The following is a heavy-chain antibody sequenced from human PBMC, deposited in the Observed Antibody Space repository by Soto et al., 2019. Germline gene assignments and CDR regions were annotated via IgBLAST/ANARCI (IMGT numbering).Heavy chain of an antibody. CDR2: IVVGSGNT. J-gene: IGHJ4*02. V-gene: IGHV1-58*02. D-gene: IGHD3-10*01. Sequence: ASVKVSCKASGFTFTSSAMQWVRQARGQRLEWIGWIVVGSGNTNYAQKFQERVTITRDMSTSTAYMELSSLRSEDTAVYYCSRVDPGETSPFDHWGQGTLVTV. CDR3: SRVDPGETSPFDH. CDR1: GFTFTSSA.